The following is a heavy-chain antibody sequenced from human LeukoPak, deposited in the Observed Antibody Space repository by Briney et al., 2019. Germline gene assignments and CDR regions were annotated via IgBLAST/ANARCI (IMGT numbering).Heavy chain of an antibody. V-gene: IGHV3-23*01. CDR2: ITTDGSRT. D-gene: IGHD4-17*01. CDR3: AKGNTVTPDY. Sequence: GGSLRLSCAASGFTFSNYPMNWVRQAPGKGLEWVSAITTDGSRTYNADSVKGRFTISRGNSKNTLYLQMNSLRAEDTAVYYCAKGNTVTPDYWGQGTLVTVSS. J-gene: IGHJ4*02. CDR1: GFTFSNYP.